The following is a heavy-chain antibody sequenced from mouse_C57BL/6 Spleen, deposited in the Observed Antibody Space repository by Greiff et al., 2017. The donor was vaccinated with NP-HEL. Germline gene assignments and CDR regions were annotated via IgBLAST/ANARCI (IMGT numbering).Heavy chain of an antibody. V-gene: IGHV2-2*01. CDR2: IWSGGST. D-gene: IGHD1-1*01. J-gene: IGHJ4*01. CDR1: GFSLTSYG. CDR3: ARNYGTLCDY. Sequence: VKLVESGPGLVQPSQCLSITCTVSGFSLTSYGVHWVRQSPGKGLEWLGVIWSGGSTDYNAAFISRLSISKDNSKSQVFFKMNSLQADDTAIYYCARNYGTLCDYWGQGTSVTVSS.